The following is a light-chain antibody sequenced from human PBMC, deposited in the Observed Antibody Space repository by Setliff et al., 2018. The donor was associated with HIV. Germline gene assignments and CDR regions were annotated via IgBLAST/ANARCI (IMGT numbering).Light chain of an antibody. V-gene: IGLV2-14*03. Sequence: QPVLTQPASVSGSPGQSITISCTGTSSDIGGYNYVSWYRQHPGKAPKLMIYDVSNRPSGVSNRFSGSKSGSTASLTISGLLAEDESDYYCSSYTGSGTFVFGGGTKVTVL. CDR3: SSYTGSGTFV. CDR2: DVS. J-gene: IGLJ1*01. CDR1: SSDIGGYNY.